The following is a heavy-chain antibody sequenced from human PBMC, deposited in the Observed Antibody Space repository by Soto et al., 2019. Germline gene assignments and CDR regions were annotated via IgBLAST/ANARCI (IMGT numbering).Heavy chain of an antibody. J-gene: IGHJ5*02. V-gene: IGHV1-46*03. CDR2: INPRSGDT. CDR1: GYTFTDYF. Sequence: QVHLVQSGAEVRMPGASVKVSCKASGYTFTDYFMHWVRQAPGQGLEWMGIINPRSGDTGYAQKFQGRVTMPTDTPTSTVYMELGGLTSEDPAIYYSARRDCYTATGSSTWFDPWAREPWSPSPQ. CDR3: ARRDCYTATGSSTWFDP. D-gene: IGHD3-16*02.